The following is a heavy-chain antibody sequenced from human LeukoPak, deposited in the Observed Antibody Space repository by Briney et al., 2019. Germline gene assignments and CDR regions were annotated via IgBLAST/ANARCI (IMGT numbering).Heavy chain of an antibody. Sequence: GGSLRLSCASSGFTFSSYAMSWVRQAPGKGLEWVSSISSSGGTTYYADSVKGRFTISRDNSKNTLYLQMNSLRAEDTAVYYCAKEYYDSSGYYYFLDCWGQGALVTVSS. CDR2: ISSSGGTT. D-gene: IGHD3-22*01. CDR1: GFTFSSYA. V-gene: IGHV3-23*01. CDR3: AKEYYDSSGYYYFLDC. J-gene: IGHJ4*02.